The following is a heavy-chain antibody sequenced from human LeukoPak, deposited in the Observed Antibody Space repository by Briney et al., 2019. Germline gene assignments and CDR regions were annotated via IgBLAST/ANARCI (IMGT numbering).Heavy chain of an antibody. J-gene: IGHJ4*02. Sequence: GGSLRLSCAASGFTFSSYGMHWVRQAPGKGLEWVAVISYDGSNKYYADSVKGRFTISRDNSKNTLYLRMNSLRAEDTAVYYCAKGPNIVGAMYYFDYWGQGTLVTVSS. V-gene: IGHV3-30*18. CDR1: GFTFSSYG. D-gene: IGHD1-26*01. CDR2: ISYDGSNK. CDR3: AKGPNIVGAMYYFDY.